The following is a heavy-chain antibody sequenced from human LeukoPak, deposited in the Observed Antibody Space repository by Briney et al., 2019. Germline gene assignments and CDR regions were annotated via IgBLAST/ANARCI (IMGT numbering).Heavy chain of an antibody. Sequence: PGGSLRLSCAASGFTFSTSAVTWVRQAPGKGLEWVSSVTGSGGASYYADSVKGRFTISRDNSKNTLYLQMNSLRVEDTAIYYCAKSSGASSYLPLDLRGRGTLVTVSS. CDR1: GFTFSTSA. CDR3: AKSSGASSYLPLDL. J-gene: IGHJ2*01. CDR2: VTGSGGAS. D-gene: IGHD2-15*01. V-gene: IGHV3-23*01.